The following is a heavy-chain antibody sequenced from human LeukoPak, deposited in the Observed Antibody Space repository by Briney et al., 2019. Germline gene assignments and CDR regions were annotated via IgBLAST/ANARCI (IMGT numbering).Heavy chain of an antibody. D-gene: IGHD1-26*01. J-gene: IGHJ4*02. CDR2: IMPIFGTA. CDR1: GGTFSSYA. CDR3: ARGAGATTAVDY. Sequence: GASVKVSCKASGGTFSSYAISWVRQAPGQGLEWMGGIMPIFGTANYAQKFQGRVTITADESTSTAYMELSSLRSEDTAVYYCARGAGATTAVDYWGQGTLVTVSS. V-gene: IGHV1-69*13.